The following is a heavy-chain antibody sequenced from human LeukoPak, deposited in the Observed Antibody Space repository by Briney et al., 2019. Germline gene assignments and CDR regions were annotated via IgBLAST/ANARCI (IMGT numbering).Heavy chain of an antibody. CDR3: ARHFSLAYYFDY. J-gene: IGHJ4*02. CDR2: IYYSGST. Sequence: SETLSLTCTVSGGSISSYYWSWIRQPPGKGLEWIGYIYYSGSTNYNPSLKSRVTIAVDTSKNQFSLKLSSVTAADTAVYYCARHFSLAYYFDYWGQGTLVTVSS. D-gene: IGHD3-3*01. V-gene: IGHV4-59*08. CDR1: GGSISSYY.